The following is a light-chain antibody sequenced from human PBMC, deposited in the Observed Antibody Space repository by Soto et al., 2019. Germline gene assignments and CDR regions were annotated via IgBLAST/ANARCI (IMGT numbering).Light chain of an antibody. Sequence: QSVLTQAPSASETPGQRVTISCSGRSSNIGRNSLSWYQQFPGTAPQLLIYNTNQRPAGVPARFSGSKSGTSASLAIRGLQSDDEADYYYAASDDSRNGYVFGTGTKLTVL. CDR1: SSNIGRNS. J-gene: IGLJ1*01. CDR2: NTN. CDR3: AASDDSRNGYV. V-gene: IGLV1-44*01.